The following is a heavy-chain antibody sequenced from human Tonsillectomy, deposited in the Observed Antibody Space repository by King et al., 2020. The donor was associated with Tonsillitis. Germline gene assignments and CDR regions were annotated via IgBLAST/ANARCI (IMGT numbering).Heavy chain of an antibody. CDR1: GYTFTSYY. V-gene: IGHV1-46*03. CDR3: ARAPGGSGSSINFDY. J-gene: IGHJ4*02. D-gene: IGHD3-10*01. CDR2: INPSGGST. Sequence: VQLVQSGAEVKKPGASVKVSCKASGYTFTSYYMHWVRQAPGQGLEWMGIINPSGGSTSCAQKFQGRVTMTRDTSTSTVYMELSSLRSEDTAVYYCARAPGGSGSSINFDYWGQGTLVTVSS.